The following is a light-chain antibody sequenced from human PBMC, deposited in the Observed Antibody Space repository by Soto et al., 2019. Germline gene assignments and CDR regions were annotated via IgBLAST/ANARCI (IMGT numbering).Light chain of an antibody. CDR2: DAF. Sequence: EIVLTQSPATLSLSPGERATLSCRASQSVGSSLAWYQQRPGQAPRLLIYDAFIRATGIPARFSGSGSGTDFTLTISRLEPEDSAVYYCQQYGSSPWTFGQGTKVDIK. CDR1: QSVGSS. CDR3: QQYGSSPWT. V-gene: IGKV3-20*01. J-gene: IGKJ1*01.